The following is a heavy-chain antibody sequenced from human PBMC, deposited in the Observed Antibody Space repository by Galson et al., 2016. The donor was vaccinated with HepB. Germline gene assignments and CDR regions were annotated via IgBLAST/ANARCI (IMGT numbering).Heavy chain of an antibody. J-gene: IGHJ3*02. Sequence: SLRLSCAASRFTFSNYWMSWVRQAPGKGLEWVANIKKDGSEKYYADYVMGRFTISRDNAKNSLYLQMNSLRAEDTAVYYCAREWLRGYFDWFRKGAFDIWGQGTMVTVSS. D-gene: IGHD3-9*01. CDR1: RFTFSNYW. CDR3: AREWLRGYFDWFRKGAFDI. CDR2: IKKDGSEK. V-gene: IGHV3-7*03.